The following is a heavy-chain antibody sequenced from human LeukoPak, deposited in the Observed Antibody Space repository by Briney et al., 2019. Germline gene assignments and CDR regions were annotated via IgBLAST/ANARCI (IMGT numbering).Heavy chain of an antibody. J-gene: IGHJ6*03. CDR1: GGSFSGYY. CDR3: ARGPLYYDFWSGQGRYYYYMDV. CDR2: INHSGST. D-gene: IGHD3-3*01. V-gene: IGHV4-34*01. Sequence: PSETLSLTCAVYGGSFSGYYWSWIRQPPGKGLEWIGEINHSGSTNYNPSLKSRVTISVDTSKNQFSLKLSSVTAADTAVYYCARGPLYYDFWSGQGRYYYYMDVWGKGTTVTVSS.